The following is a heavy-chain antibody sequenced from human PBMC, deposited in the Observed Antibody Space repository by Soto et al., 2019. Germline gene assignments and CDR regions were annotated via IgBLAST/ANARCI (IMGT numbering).Heavy chain of an antibody. D-gene: IGHD3-3*01. J-gene: IGHJ3*02. V-gene: IGHV3-23*01. CDR3: AKDRRYEGAFDI. Sequence: EVQLLESGGGLVQPGGSLRLSCAASGFTFSSYAMSWVHQAPGKGLEWVSAISGSGGSTYYADSVKGRFTISRDNSKNTLYLQMNSLRAEDTAVYYCAKDRRYEGAFDIWGQGTMVTVSS. CDR2: ISGSGGST. CDR1: GFTFSSYA.